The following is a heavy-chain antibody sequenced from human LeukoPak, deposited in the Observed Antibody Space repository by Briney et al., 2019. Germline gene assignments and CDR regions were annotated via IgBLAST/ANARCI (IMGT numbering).Heavy chain of an antibody. CDR1: GGSISSSNW. V-gene: IGHV4-4*02. CDR3: AVAAYSSGWYYDHY. J-gene: IGHJ4*02. CDR2: IYHSGST. Sequence: SETLSLTCAVSGGSISSSNWWSWVRQPPGKGLEWIGEIYHSGSTNYNPSLKSRVTISVDKSKNQFSLKLSSVTAADTAVYYCAVAAYSSGWYYDHYWGQGTLVTVSS. D-gene: IGHD6-19*01.